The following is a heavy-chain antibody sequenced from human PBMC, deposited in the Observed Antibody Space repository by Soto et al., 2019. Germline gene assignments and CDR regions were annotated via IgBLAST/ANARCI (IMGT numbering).Heavy chain of an antibody. CDR2: IYSGGST. V-gene: IGHV3-53*01. D-gene: IGHD2-2*01. CDR1: GFNVSSNY. Sequence: EVQLVESGGGLIQPGGSLRLSCAASGFNVSSNYMSWVRQAPGKGLEWLSVIYSGGSTYYAESVKGRFTISRDNSKNTRNIQMNALRVEDTAVYYCARGTHVGISTSWGQGTLVTVSS. J-gene: IGHJ4*02. CDR3: ARGTHVGISTS.